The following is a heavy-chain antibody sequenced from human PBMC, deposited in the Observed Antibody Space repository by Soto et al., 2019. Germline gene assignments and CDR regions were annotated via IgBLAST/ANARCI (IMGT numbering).Heavy chain of an antibody. V-gene: IGHV2-5*01. D-gene: IGHD6-6*01. CDR1: GFSLSSGGGA. CDR3: GHRRDVATRCWFDP. CDR2: IYASGGT. J-gene: IGHJ5*02. Sequence: QITLKESGPTLVKSTQTLTLTCTFSGFSLSSGGGAVGWIRQPPGKALEWLAIIYASGGTHYSPSLKTRLTTTKDPSKNQVVLTMTNMDPVDTATYYCGHRRDVATRCWFDPWGQGILVTVSS.